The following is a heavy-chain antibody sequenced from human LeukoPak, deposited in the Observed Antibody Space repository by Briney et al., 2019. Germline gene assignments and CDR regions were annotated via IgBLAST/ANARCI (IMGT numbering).Heavy chain of an antibody. V-gene: IGHV1-46*01. CDR3: ARGLGTYYYGSGILENDY. J-gene: IGHJ4*02. CDR1: GYTFTSYY. CDR2: INPSGGST. D-gene: IGHD3-10*01. Sequence: ASVKVSCKASGYTFTSYYMHWARQAPGQGLEWMGIINPSGGSTSYAQKFQGRVTMTRDMSTSTVYMELSSLRSEDTAVYYCARGLGTYYYGSGILENDYWGQGTLVTVSS.